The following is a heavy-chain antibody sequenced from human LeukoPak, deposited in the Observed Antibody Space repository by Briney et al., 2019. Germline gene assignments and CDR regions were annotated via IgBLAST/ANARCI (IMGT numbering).Heavy chain of an antibody. CDR3: AKGGPEASAGLSWFDP. CDR1: GGSISYSY. J-gene: IGHJ5*02. D-gene: IGHD1-14*01. Sequence: SETLSLTCTVSGGSISYSYWHWMRQPPGKGLEWLGHTFYSGNAKYNPSLKSRVTISVDMSKNQFSLNLSSVTAADTAVYYCAKGGPEASAGLSWFDPWGQGTLVTVSS. CDR2: TFYSGNA. V-gene: IGHV4-59*01.